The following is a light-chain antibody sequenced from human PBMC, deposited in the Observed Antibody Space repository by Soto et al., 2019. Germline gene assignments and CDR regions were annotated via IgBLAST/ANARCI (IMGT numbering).Light chain of an antibody. Sequence: IQFTQSPPSLSASLVDIVSFTCRASQGIGNYLAWYQEKPGKAPKLLIYAASSLQRGVPSRFSGSGSGTDFTLTISSLQPEDLATYYCHETYSSPPTFGQGTKVDIK. V-gene: IGKV1-39*01. CDR1: QGIGNY. CDR2: AAS. J-gene: IGKJ1*01. CDR3: HETYSSPPT.